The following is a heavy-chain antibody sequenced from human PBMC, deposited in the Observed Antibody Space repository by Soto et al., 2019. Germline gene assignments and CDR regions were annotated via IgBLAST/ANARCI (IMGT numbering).Heavy chain of an antibody. D-gene: IGHD1-1*01. J-gene: IGHJ4*02. CDR3: AKSVQASSDSDNWHLHFDT. Sequence: GGSLRLSCAASGFTFSSYAMNWVRQAPETGLEWVSSISSGGVGAYYADAAKGRFTISRDNSKNILYLQMNSLRAEDTAVYYCAKSVQASSDSDNWHLHFDTWGQGTLVTVSS. CDR2: ISSGGVGA. V-gene: IGHV3-23*01. CDR1: GFTFSSYA.